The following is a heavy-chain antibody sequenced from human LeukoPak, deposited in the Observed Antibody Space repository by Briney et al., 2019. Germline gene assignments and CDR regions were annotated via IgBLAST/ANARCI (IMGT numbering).Heavy chain of an antibody. D-gene: IGHD1-7*01. Sequence: ASVKVSCKASGYTFTSYGISWVRQAPGQGLEWMGWISAYNGNTNYAQKLQGRVTMTTDTSTSTAYMELRSLRSDDTAVYYCARDPRGKTGTTIYWFDPWGQGTLVTVSS. CDR2: ISAYNGNT. V-gene: IGHV1-18*01. CDR3: ARDPRGKTGTTIYWFDP. CDR1: GYTFTSYG. J-gene: IGHJ5*02.